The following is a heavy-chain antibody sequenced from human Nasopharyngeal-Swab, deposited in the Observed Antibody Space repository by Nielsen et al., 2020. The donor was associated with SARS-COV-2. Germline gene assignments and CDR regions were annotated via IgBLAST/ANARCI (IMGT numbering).Heavy chain of an antibody. CDR2: IIPIFGTA. J-gene: IGHJ3*02. D-gene: IGHD3-10*01. Sequence: SVKVSCKASGGTFSSYAISWVRQAPGQGLEWMGGIIPIFGTANYAQKFQGRVTITADESTSTAYMELSSLRSDDTAVYYCARSALDGSGSYNLRDAFDIWGQGTMVTVSS. CDR3: ARSALDGSGSYNLRDAFDI. V-gene: IGHV1-69*13. CDR1: GGTFSSYA.